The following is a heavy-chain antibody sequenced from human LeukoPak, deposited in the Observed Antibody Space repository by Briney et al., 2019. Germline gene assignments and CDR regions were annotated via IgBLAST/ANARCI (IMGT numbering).Heavy chain of an antibody. D-gene: IGHD5-18*01. CDR2: AYPGDSET. CDR3: ARHKGYGNYYYYDLDV. J-gene: IGHJ6*02. CDR1: GYLFTTYW. V-gene: IGHV5-51*01. Sequence: GESLKISCKCSGYLFTTYWIAWVRHMPGKGLEWMGTAYPGDSETRDNPSFQGQVTISTDKSINTAYLQWSSLKASDTAMYYCARHKGYGNYYYYDLDVWGQGTTVTVSS.